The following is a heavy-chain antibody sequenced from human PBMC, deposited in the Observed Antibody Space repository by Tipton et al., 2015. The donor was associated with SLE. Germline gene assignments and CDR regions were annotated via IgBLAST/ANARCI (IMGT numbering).Heavy chain of an antibody. CDR1: GFTFSSYS. J-gene: IGHJ4*02. CDR3: ARDEEQLVLFDY. V-gene: IGHV3-21*03. D-gene: IGHD6-6*01. CDR2: ISSSSSYI. Sequence: GSLRLSCAASGFTFSSYSMNWVRQAPGKGLEWVSSISSSSSYIYYADSVKGRFTTSRDNAKNSLYLQMNSLRAEDTAVYYCARDEEQLVLFDYWGQGTLVTVSS.